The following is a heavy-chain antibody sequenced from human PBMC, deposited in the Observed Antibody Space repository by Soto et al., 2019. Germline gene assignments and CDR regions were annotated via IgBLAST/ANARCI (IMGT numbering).Heavy chain of an antibody. Sequence: SETLSLTCTVSGGSISSGDYYWSWIRQPPGKGLEWIGYIYYSGSTYYNPSLKSRVTISVDTSKNQFSLKLSSVTAADTAVYYCARTYYYDSSGYSYYFDYWGQGTLVTVSS. CDR3: ARTYYYDSSGYSYYFDY. V-gene: IGHV4-30-4*01. CDR1: GGSISSGDYY. CDR2: IYYSGST. D-gene: IGHD3-22*01. J-gene: IGHJ4*02.